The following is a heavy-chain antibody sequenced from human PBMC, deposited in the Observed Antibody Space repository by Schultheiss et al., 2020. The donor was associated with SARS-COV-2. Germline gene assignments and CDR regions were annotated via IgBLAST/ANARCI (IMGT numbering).Heavy chain of an antibody. CDR2: ISYDGSNK. Sequence: GGSLRLSCAASGFTFSSYDMHWVRQAPGKGLEWVAVISYDGSNKYYADSVKGRFTISRDNSKNTLYLQMNSLRAEDTAVYYCASLSTYYDFWSGYYTPHYYYGMDVWGQGTTVTVSS. V-gene: IGHV3-30-3*01. J-gene: IGHJ6*02. CDR3: ASLSTYYDFWSGYYTPHYYYGMDV. D-gene: IGHD3-3*01. CDR1: GFTFSSYD.